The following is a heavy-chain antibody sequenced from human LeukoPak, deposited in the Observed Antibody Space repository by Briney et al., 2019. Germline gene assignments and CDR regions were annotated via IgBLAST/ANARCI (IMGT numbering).Heavy chain of an antibody. D-gene: IGHD2-21*02. J-gene: IGHJ5*02. CDR2: INPRGGST. CDR1: GYTFTNYF. Sequence: ASVKVSCKASGYTFTNYFMHWVRQAPGQGLEWMGIINPRGGSTGYAQKFQGRITMTTDMSTRTVYMELSSLESEDTAVYYCARRDWVGDGYSNCFDPWGQGPWSPSPQ. CDR3: ARRDWVGDGYSNCFDP. V-gene: IGHV1-46*01.